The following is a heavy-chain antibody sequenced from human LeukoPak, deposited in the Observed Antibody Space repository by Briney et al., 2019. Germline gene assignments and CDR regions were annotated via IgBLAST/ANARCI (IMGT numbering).Heavy chain of an antibody. CDR2: FSGGGDS. D-gene: IGHD4-23*01. CDR3: ARGRPQGNDY. Sequence: PGGSLRLSCVASVYTSGVYAMSWVRKAPWKGLEWVLAFSGGGDSFYADSVKGRFSISRDNAKNTLYLQMNSLRVEDTAVYYCARGRPQGNDYWGQGTLVTVSS. V-gene: IGHV3-23*01. CDR1: VYTSGVYA. J-gene: IGHJ4*02.